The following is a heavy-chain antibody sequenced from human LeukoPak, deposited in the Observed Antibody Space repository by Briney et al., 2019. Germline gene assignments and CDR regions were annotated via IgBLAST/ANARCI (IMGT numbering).Heavy chain of an antibody. CDR2: ISYDGSNK. J-gene: IGHJ4*02. D-gene: IGHD3-10*01. CDR1: GFTFSSYG. CDR3: ARGAYVSDSFPLHY. V-gene: IGHV3-30*03. Sequence: GGSLRLSCAASGFTFSSYGMHWVRQAPGKGLEWVAIISYDGSNKYYIDSVKGRFTISRDNSKNTLYLQMNSLRAEDTAVYYCARGAYVSDSFPLHYWGLGTLVTVSS.